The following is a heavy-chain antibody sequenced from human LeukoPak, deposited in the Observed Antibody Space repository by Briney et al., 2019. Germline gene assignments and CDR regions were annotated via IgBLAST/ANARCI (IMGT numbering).Heavy chain of an antibody. CDR2: ISSSGSTI. Sequence: GGSLRLSCAASGFTFSSYEMNWVRQAPGKGLEWVSYISSSGSTIYYADSVKGRFTISRDNAKNSLYLQMNSLRAEDTAVYYCARDSEDIVATIASMAAAGPHDYWGQGTLVTVSS. D-gene: IGHD5-12*01. V-gene: IGHV3-48*03. CDR3: ARDSEDIVATIASMAAAGPHDY. J-gene: IGHJ4*02. CDR1: GFTFSSYE.